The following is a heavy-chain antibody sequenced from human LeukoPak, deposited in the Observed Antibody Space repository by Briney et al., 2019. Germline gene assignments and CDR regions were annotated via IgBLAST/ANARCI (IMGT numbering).Heavy chain of an antibody. J-gene: IGHJ4*02. CDR3: ARVGYYDFWSGSYFDY. D-gene: IGHD3-3*01. Sequence: PGGSLRLSCAASGFTFSSYAMHWVRQAPGKWLEWVANIKQDGSEKYYVDSVKGRFTISRDNAKNSLCLQMNSLRAEDTAVYYCARVGYYDFWSGSYFDYWGQGTLVTVSS. V-gene: IGHV3-7*01. CDR1: GFTFSSYA. CDR2: IKQDGSEK.